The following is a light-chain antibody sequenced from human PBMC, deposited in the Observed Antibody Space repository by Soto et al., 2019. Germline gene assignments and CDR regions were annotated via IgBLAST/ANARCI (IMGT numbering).Light chain of an antibody. CDR3: QRYGSSPLIT. J-gene: IGKJ5*01. Sequence: ETVLAKYPWTQSCVRGESRSLWWRDLQSVSSSSLAWYQQRPGQAPRLLIYGTSSRATGIPDRFSGSGSGTDFTLTISRLEPEDVAVYFCQRYGSSPLITFGQGTRLEIK. CDR2: GTS. CDR1: QSVSSSS. V-gene: IGKV3-20*01.